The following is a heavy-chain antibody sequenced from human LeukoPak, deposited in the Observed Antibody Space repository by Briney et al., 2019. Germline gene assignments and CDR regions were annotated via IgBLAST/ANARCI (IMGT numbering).Heavy chain of an antibody. V-gene: IGHV4-39*07. CDR2: IYHSGST. CDR3: ASTLRRAAAVH. CDR1: GGSISSSSYY. Sequence: SETLSLTCTVSGGSISSSSYYWGWIRQPPGKGLEWIGEIYHSGSTNYNPSLKSRVTISVDKSKNQFSLKLSSVTAADTAVYYCASTLRRAAAVHWGQGTLVTVSS. D-gene: IGHD6-13*01. J-gene: IGHJ4*02.